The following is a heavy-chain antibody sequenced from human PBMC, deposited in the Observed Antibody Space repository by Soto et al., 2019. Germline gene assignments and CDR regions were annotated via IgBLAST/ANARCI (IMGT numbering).Heavy chain of an antibody. D-gene: IGHD2-21*02. V-gene: IGHV1-69*12. J-gene: IGHJ4*02. CDR1: GGTFSSYA. Sequence: QVQLVQSGAEVKKPGSSVKVSCKASGGTFSSYAISWVRQAPGQGLEWMGGIIPIFGTANYAQKFQGRVTITADESTSTADMELSSLRSEDTAVYYCARGPGCGGDCFVPEDYWGQGTLVTVSS. CDR3: ARGPGCGGDCFVPEDY. CDR2: IIPIFGTA.